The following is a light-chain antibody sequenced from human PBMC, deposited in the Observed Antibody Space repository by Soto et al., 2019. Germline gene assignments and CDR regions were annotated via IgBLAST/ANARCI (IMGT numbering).Light chain of an antibody. V-gene: IGLV1-47*01. J-gene: IGLJ3*02. Sequence: QSVLTQPPSASGTPGQSITISCSGSSSNIGSQYVYWYQQLPGTAPTVVIYKNNERPAGVPDRFSGSKSGTSASLAISGLRSEDEAYYYCAAWDDSLSGRVFGGGTKLTVL. CDR3: AAWDDSLSGRV. CDR2: KNN. CDR1: SSNIGSQY.